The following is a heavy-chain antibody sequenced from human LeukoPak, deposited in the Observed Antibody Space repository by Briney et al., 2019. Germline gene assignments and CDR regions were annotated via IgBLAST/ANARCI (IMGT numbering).Heavy chain of an antibody. J-gene: IGHJ3*02. D-gene: IGHD4-23*01. CDR2: MNSNSGGT. Sequence: ASVKVSCKASGYTFTDYYMHWVRQAPGQGLEWMGWMNSNSGGTNYAQKFQGRVTMTRDTSISTAYMEVSRLRSDDTAVYYCARDDYGGALDIWGQGTMVTVSS. V-gene: IGHV1-2*02. CDR1: GYTFTDYY. CDR3: ARDDYGGALDI.